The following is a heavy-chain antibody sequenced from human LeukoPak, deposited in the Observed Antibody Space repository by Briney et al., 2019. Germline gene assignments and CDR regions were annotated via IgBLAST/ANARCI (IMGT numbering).Heavy chain of an antibody. D-gene: IGHD3-22*01. Sequence: PSETLSLTCAVSGYSISSGYYWGRIRQPPGKGLEWIGSIYHSGSTYYNPSLKSRVTISVDTSKNQFSLKLSSVTAADTAVYYCARHRYYDSSGYYLDAFDIWGQGTMVTVSS. CDR3: ARHRYYDSSGYYLDAFDI. CDR2: IYHSGST. V-gene: IGHV4-38-2*01. CDR1: GYSISSGYY. J-gene: IGHJ3*02.